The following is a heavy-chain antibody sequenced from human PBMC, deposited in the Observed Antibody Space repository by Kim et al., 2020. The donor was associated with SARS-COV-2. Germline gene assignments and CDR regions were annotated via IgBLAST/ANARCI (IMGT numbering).Heavy chain of an antibody. D-gene: IGHD6-6*01. Sequence: YAPKCQGRVTMTRDTSTSTVYMELSSLRSEDTAVYYCAREYSSSGRSFDYWGQGTLVTVSS. CDR3: AREYSSSGRSFDY. J-gene: IGHJ4*02. V-gene: IGHV1-46*01.